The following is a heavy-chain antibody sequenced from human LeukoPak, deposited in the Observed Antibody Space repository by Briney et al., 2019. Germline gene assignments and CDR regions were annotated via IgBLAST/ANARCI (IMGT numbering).Heavy chain of an antibody. V-gene: IGHV1-2*02. D-gene: IGHD2-8*01. J-gene: IGHJ5*02. CDR1: GYTFTGYY. CDR3: ARDGYCTNGVCYRVSWFDP. CDR2: INPNSGGT. Sequence: GASVEVSCKASGYTFTGYYMHWVRQAPGQGLEWMGWINPNSGGTNYAQKFQGRVTMTRDTSISTAYMELSRLRSDDTAVYYCARDGYCTNGVCYRVSWFDPWGQGTLVTVSS.